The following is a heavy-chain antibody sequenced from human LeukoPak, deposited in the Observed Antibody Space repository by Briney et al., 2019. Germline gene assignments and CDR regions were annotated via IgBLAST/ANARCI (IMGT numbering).Heavy chain of an antibody. CDR1: GFTFSSYN. D-gene: IGHD3-22*01. V-gene: IGHV3-48*02. CDR3: ARDPAFYDSSGYYPHFDY. J-gene: IGHJ4*02. CDR2: ISSSSSTI. Sequence: GGSLRLSCAASGFTFSSYNMNWVRQAPGKGLEWVSFISSSSSTIYYADSVKGRLTISRDNAKNSLYLQMNSLSDEDTAVYYCARDPAFYDSSGYYPHFDYWGQGTLVTVSS.